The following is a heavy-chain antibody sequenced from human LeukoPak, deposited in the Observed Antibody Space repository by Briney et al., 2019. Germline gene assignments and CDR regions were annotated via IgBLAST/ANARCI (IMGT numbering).Heavy chain of an antibody. CDR1: GGSISSYY. CDR2: IYYSGST. D-gene: IGHD3-22*01. Sequence: PSETLSLTCTVSGGSISSYYWSWIRQPPGKGLEWIGYIYYSGSTNYNPSLKSRVPISVDPSKNQFSLKLSSVTAADTAVYYCARQYSDDSSGYYFAYWGQGTLVTVSS. CDR3: ARQYSDDSSGYYFAY. V-gene: IGHV4-59*08. J-gene: IGHJ4*02.